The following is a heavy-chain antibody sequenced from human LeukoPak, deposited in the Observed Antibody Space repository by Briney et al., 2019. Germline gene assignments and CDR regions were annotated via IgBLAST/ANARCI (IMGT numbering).Heavy chain of an antibody. CDR2: SSGSGGST. J-gene: IGHJ5*02. CDR3: ALGAVADLFDP. CDR1: GFTFSSYA. D-gene: IGHD6-19*01. V-gene: IGHV3-23*01. Sequence: GGSLRLSCAASGFTFSSYAMSWVRQAPGKGLGWVSASSGSGGSTYYADSVKGRFTISRDNYKNTLYLQMNSLRAEDTAVYYCALGAVADLFDPWGEGTLVTVSS.